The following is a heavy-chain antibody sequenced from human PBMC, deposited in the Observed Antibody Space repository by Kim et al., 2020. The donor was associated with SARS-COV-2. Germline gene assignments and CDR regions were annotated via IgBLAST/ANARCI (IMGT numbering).Heavy chain of an antibody. CDR2: VRGDGRTT. V-gene: IGHV3-43*02. CDR3: AKGPNWEYYFDY. J-gene: IGHJ4*02. Sequence: GGSLRLSCAASGFTFDDYAMHWVRQAPGKGLESVSLVRGDGRTTFYADSVKGRFTISRDNSKNSLYLQMNSLRSEDAAFYYCAKGPNWEYYFDYWGQGILVTVAS. D-gene: IGHD7-27*01. CDR1: GFTFDDYA.